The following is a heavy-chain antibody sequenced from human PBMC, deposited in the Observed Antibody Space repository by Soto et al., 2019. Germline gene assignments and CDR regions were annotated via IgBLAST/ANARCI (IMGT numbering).Heavy chain of an antibody. J-gene: IGHJ5*02. CDR3: AKDYASTWYWYFDP. V-gene: IGHV3-23*01. CDR1: GFSFSSYA. CDR2: ISGSGDKT. D-gene: IGHD6-13*01. Sequence: GGSLRLSCTASGFSFSSYAMSWVRQAPGTGLEWVSSISGSGDKTYYLDSVKGRFTISRDNSKNTLYLHMNSLGAEDTAVYFCAKDYASTWYWYFDPWGQGTLVTVS.